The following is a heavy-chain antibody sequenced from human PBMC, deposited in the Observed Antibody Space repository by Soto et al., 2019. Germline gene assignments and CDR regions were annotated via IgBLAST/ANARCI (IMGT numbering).Heavy chain of an antibody. CDR2: IFYFGST. V-gene: IGHV4-59*08. CDR1: GGSISSYY. D-gene: IGHD3-3*01. CDR3: AGYDFWSGYYIYWYFDL. Sequence: SETLSLTCTVSGGSISSYYWSWIRQTPGKGLEWIGYIFYFGSTNYNPSLKSRVTLSIDTSKNQLSLKLSSVTAADTAVYYCAGYDFWSGYYIYWYFDLWGRGTLVT. J-gene: IGHJ2*01.